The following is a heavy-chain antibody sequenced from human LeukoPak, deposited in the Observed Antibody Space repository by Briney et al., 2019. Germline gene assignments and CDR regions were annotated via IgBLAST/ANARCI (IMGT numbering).Heavy chain of an antibody. V-gene: IGHV4-4*07. CDR2: IYTSGST. Sequence: SETLSLTCTVSGGSISIYYWNWMRQPAGKGLEWIGRIYTSGSTNYNPSLKSRVTMSADTSKNQSSLKLTSVTAADTAVYYCARQSADAFDIWGQGTMVTVSS. J-gene: IGHJ3*02. CDR3: ARQSADAFDI. CDR1: GGSISIYY.